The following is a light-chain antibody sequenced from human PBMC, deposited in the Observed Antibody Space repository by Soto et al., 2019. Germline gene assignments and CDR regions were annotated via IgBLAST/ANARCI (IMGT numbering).Light chain of an antibody. Sequence: SYELTQPPSVSFAPGQTATITRGGNNIGRKSVHWYQQKPGQAPVLVVYDDNDRPSGIPERFSGSNSGSTATLTISRVEAGDEADFYCQVWDGDSDHYVFGPGTKLTVL. J-gene: IGLJ1*01. V-gene: IGLV3-21*02. CDR1: NIGRKS. CDR3: QVWDGDSDHYV. CDR2: DDN.